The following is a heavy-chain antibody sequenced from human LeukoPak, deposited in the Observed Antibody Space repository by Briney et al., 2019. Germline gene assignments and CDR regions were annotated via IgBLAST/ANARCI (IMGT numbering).Heavy chain of an antibody. Sequence: ASVKVSCKASGYTFTGYYMHWVRQAPGQGLEWMGWMNPNSGNTGYAQKFQGRVTITRNTSISTAYMELSSLRSEDTAVYYCAIVAASSGWFPFDYWGQGTLVTVSS. J-gene: IGHJ4*02. CDR1: GYTFTGYY. D-gene: IGHD6-19*01. CDR2: MNPNSGNT. CDR3: AIVAASSGWFPFDY. V-gene: IGHV1-8*03.